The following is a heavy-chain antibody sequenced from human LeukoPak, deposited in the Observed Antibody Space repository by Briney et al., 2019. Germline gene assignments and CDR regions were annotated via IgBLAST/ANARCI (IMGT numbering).Heavy chain of an antibody. CDR3: AKGSQVTMVRGGLYYFDY. Sequence: PGGSLRLSCAASGFTFSSYAMSWVRQAPGKGLEWVSAISVSGGSTYYADSVKGRFTISRDNSKNTLYLQMNSLRAEDTAVYYCAKGSQVTMVRGGLYYFDYWGQGTLVTVSS. CDR2: ISVSGGST. V-gene: IGHV3-23*01. J-gene: IGHJ4*02. CDR1: GFTFSSYA. D-gene: IGHD3-10*01.